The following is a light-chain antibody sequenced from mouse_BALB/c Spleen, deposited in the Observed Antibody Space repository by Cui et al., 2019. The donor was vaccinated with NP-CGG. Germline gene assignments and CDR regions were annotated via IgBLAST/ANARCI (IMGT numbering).Light chain of an antibody. CDR3: ALWYSNHWV. CDR1: TGAVTTSNY. J-gene: IGLJ1*01. V-gene: IGLV1*01. CDR2: GTN. Sequence: QAVVTHEPALTTSPGETVTLTCRSSTGAVTTSNYANWVQEKSDHLFTGLIGGTNNRAPGVPARFSGSLIGDKAALTITGAQTEDEAIYFCALWYSNHWVFGGGTKLTVL.